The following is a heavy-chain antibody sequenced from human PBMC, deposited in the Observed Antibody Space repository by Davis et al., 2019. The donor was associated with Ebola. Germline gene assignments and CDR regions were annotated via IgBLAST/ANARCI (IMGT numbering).Heavy chain of an antibody. D-gene: IGHD2-15*01. J-gene: IGHJ6*02. CDR3: ARDEFSFRRYCSGGSCYGMDV. CDR2: IKQDGSEK. CDR1: GFTFSSYW. Sequence: GESLKISCAASGFTFSSYWMSWVRQAPGKGLEWVANIKQDGSEKYYVDSVKGRFTISRDNAKNSLYLQMNSLRAEDTAVYYCARDEFSFRRYCSGGSCYGMDVWGQGTTVTVSS. V-gene: IGHV3-7*01.